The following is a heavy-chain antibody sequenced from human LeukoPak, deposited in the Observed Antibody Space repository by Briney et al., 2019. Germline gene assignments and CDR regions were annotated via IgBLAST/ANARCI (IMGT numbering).Heavy chain of an antibody. CDR3: ARRYYYGAFDY. CDR1: GGSFNSGSYY. D-gene: IGHD3-10*01. CDR2: IYYSGST. J-gene: IGHJ4*02. Sequence: PSETLSLTCTVSGGSFNSGSYYWSRIRQPPGKGLEWIGYIYYSGSTNYNPSLKSRVTISVDTSKNQFSLKLSSVTAADTAVYYCARRYYYGAFDYWGQGTLVTVSS. V-gene: IGHV4-61*01.